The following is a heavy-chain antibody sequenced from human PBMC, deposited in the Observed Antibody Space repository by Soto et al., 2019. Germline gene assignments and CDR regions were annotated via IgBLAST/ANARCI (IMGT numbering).Heavy chain of an antibody. CDR2: IYYSGST. J-gene: IGHJ5*02. CDR1: GGCISSYY. D-gene: IGHD3-22*01. V-gene: IGHV4-59*12. Sequence: PSETLSLTCTVSGGCISSYYGSWIRQPPGKGLEWIGYIYYSGSTYYNPSLKSRVTISVDTSKNQFSLKLSSVTAADTAVYYCATYDSSDYYSGSPIGWFDPWGQGTLVTVSS. CDR3: ATYDSSDYYSGSPIGWFDP.